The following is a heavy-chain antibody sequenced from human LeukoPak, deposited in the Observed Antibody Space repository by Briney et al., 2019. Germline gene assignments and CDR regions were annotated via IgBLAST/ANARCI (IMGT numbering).Heavy chain of an antibody. Sequence: SVKVSCKASGGTFSSYAISWVRQAPGQGLEWMGGIIPIFGTANYAQKFQGRVTVTADESTNTVYMELSSLRCEDTAVYYCTRSGYGFSFWGQGTLVTVSS. J-gene: IGHJ4*02. CDR3: TRSGYGFSF. V-gene: IGHV1-69*13. D-gene: IGHD5-18*01. CDR2: IIPIFGTA. CDR1: GGTFSSYA.